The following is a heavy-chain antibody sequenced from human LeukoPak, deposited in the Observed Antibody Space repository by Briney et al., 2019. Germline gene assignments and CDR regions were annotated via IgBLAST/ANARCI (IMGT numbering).Heavy chain of an antibody. CDR3: ASAYYDILTGYSAIDKFDY. J-gene: IGHJ4*02. V-gene: IGHV3-23*01. CDR2: ISGSGGST. D-gene: IGHD3-9*01. CDR1: GFTFSSYA. Sequence: GGSLRLSCAASGFTFSSYAMSWVRQAPGKGLEWVSAISGSGGSTYYADSVKGRFTISRDNPKNTLYLQMNSLRAEDTAVYYCASAYYDILTGYSAIDKFDYWGQGTLVTVSS.